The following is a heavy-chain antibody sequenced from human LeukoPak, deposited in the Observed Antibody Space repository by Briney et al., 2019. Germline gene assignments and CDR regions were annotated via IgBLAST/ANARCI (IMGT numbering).Heavy chain of an antibody. CDR3: ARELWDCSGGGCYSHLDY. Sequence: GGSLRLSCAGAGFSITDRHMDWVRQAPGKGLVWVSRMKSDGSITSYADSVKGRFTISRDNAKNTLYLRMNSLRAEDTAVYYCARELWDCSGGGCYSHLDYWGQGTLVTVSS. J-gene: IGHJ4*02. D-gene: IGHD2-15*01. CDR1: GFSITDRH. CDR2: MKSDGSIT. V-gene: IGHV3-74*01.